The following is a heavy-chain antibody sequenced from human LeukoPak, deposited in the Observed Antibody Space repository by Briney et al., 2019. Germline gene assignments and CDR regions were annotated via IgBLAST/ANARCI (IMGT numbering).Heavy chain of an antibody. Sequence: GGSLRLSCAASGFTFSGYGMNWVRQAPGKGLEWVSSISSGGSYMYYADSLKGRFTISRDDAKNSLYLQMNSLRAEDTAVYYCARVGAKGGWYFDLWGRGTLVTVSS. J-gene: IGHJ2*01. CDR2: ISSGGSYM. CDR3: ARVGAKGGWYFDL. D-gene: IGHD3-10*01. CDR1: GFTFSGYG. V-gene: IGHV3-21*01.